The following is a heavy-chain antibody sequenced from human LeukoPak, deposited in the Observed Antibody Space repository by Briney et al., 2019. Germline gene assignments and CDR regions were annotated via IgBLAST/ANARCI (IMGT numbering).Heavy chain of an antibody. J-gene: IGHJ6*02. V-gene: IGHV3-23*01. CDR1: GFTFSSYA. CDR2: ISGSGGST. Sequence: GGSLRLSCAASGFTFSSYAMSWVRQAPGKGLEWVSAISGSGGSTYYADSVKGRFTISRDNSKNTLYLQMNSLRAEDTAVYYCAKDPSDYSNYLSSGMDVWGQGTTVTVSS. CDR3: AKDPSDYSNYLSSGMDV. D-gene: IGHD4-11*01.